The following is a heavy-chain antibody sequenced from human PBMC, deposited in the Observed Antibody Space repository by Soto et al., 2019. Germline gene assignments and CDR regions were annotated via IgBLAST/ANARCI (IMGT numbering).Heavy chain of an antibody. V-gene: IGHV4-59*01. J-gene: IGHJ5*02. Sequence: PSETLSLTCTVSGDSISTNYWSWIRQPPGKALEWVGYIHSSGITNYNPSLKSRVTIAVETSKNQFSLGLSSVTAADTAAYYCARGGGYCSGGSCYWFDPWGPGTLVTVSS. CDR2: IHSSGIT. D-gene: IGHD2-15*01. CDR3: ARGGGYCSGGSCYWFDP. CDR1: GDSISTNY.